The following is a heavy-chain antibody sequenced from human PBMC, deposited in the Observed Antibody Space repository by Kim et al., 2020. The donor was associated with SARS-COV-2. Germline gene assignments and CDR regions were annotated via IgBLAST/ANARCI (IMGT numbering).Heavy chain of an antibody. D-gene: IGHD2-21*02. CDR2: ISVDGNNI. CDR3: ARGGGDWANYGLDV. J-gene: IGHJ6*02. V-gene: IGHV3-30*04. CDR1: GFTLRNYA. Sequence: GGSLRLSCAASGFTLRNYAMHGVRQAPGKGLEWVAVISVDGNNIYFADSVKGRFTISRDIPRNTLYLRMNSLRTEDTAVYYCARGGGDWANYGLDVWGQGTTVTVSS.